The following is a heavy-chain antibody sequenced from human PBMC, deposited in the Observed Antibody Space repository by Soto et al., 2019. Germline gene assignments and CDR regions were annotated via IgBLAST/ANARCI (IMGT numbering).Heavy chain of an antibody. CDR1: GGTFSSYA. CDR2: IIPIFGTA. J-gene: IGHJ4*02. V-gene: IGHV1-69*06. CDR3: ARIYDSSGYYPGSPLFDY. Sequence: PVKVSCKASGGTFSSYAISWVRQAPGQGLEWMGGIIPIFGTANYAQKFQGRVTITADKSTSTAYMELSSLRSEDTAVYYCARIYDSSGYYPGSPLFDYWGQGTLVTVSS. D-gene: IGHD3-22*01.